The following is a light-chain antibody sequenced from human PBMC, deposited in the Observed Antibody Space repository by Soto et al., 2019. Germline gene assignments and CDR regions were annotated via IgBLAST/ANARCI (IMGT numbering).Light chain of an antibody. V-gene: IGLV3-1*01. CDR1: KLGHKY. J-gene: IGLJ1*01. CDR3: QAWDSSTGV. Sequence: SYELTQPPSVSVSPGQTASITCSGDKLGHKYTCWYQQKPGQSPVLVIYQDSKRPSGIPGRFSGSNSGNTATLTISETQAMDEADCYCQAWDSSTGVFGTGTKLPS. CDR2: QDS.